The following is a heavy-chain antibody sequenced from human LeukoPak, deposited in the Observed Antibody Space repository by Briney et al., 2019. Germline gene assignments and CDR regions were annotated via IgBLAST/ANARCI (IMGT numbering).Heavy chain of an antibody. D-gene: IGHD4-17*01. J-gene: IGHJ3*02. CDR3: AKGTFHDYGDYSDAFDI. CDR1: GFTFSSYE. V-gene: IGHV3-30*02. Sequence: GGSLRLSCAASGFTFSSYEMNWVRQAPGKGLEWVAFIRYDGSNKYYADSVKGRFTISRDNSKNTLYLQMNSLRAEDTAVYYCAKGTFHDYGDYSDAFDIWGQGTMVTVSS. CDR2: IRYDGSNK.